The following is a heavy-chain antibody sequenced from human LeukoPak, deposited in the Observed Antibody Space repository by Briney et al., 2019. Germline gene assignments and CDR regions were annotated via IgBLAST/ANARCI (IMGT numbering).Heavy chain of an antibody. CDR3: VRDEGYATGFDRDY. Sequence: SETLSLTRAVSGGSNSSGGYSWSWIRQPPGKGLEWIGYIYHSGSTYYNPSLKSRVTISADRSKNQFSLKLSSVTAADTAVYYCVRDEGYATGFDRDYWGQGTLVTVSS. V-gene: IGHV4-30-2*01. CDR1: GGSNSSGGYS. J-gene: IGHJ4*02. CDR2: IYHSGST. D-gene: IGHD1-1*01.